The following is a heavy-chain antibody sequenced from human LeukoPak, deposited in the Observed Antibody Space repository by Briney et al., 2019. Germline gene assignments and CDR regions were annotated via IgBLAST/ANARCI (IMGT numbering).Heavy chain of an antibody. CDR2: IYTSGST. CDR1: GGSISSGSYY. V-gene: IGHV4-61*02. J-gene: IGHJ3*02. CDR3: ARATYYYDSSGRTDAFDI. D-gene: IGHD3-22*01. Sequence: PSETLSLTCTVSGGSISSGSYYWRWIRQPAGKGLEWIVRIYTSGSTNYNPSLKSRVTISVDTSKNQFSLKLSSVTAADTAVYYCARATYYYDSSGRTDAFDIWGQGTMVTVSS.